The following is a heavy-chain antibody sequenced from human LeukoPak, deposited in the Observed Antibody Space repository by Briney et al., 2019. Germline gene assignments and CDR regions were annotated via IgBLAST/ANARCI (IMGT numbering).Heavy chain of an antibody. D-gene: IGHD2-2*01. Sequence: GASVKVSCKASGYTFTSYGINWLRQAPGQGLEWMGWISGYNGNTNYAQKFQGRVTMTTDTSTSTAYMELRSLRSDDTAVYYCARSDCSSTICYQDYWGQGTLVTVSS. J-gene: IGHJ4*02. CDR2: ISGYNGNT. CDR1: GYTFTSYG. V-gene: IGHV1-18*01. CDR3: ARSDCSSTICYQDY.